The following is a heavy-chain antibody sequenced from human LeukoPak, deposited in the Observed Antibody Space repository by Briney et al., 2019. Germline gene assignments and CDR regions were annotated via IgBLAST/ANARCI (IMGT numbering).Heavy chain of an antibody. J-gene: IGHJ4*02. V-gene: IGHV3-7*01. D-gene: IGHD5-12*01. CDR3: ARHVPRGRSDFYC. CDR1: GFTFSNHW. Sequence: GGTLRLSCAVSGFTFSNHWMSWVRHPPGKGPEWVANIDEDGDVKSYAESVKGRFTVSRDNGRTSVYLQMNSLRAEDTAIYYCARHVPRGRSDFYCWGQGALVTVS. CDR2: IDEDGDVK.